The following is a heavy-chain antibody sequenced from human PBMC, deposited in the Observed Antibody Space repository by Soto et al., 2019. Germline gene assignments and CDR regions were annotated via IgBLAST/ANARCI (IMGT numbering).Heavy chain of an antibody. CDR2: ITSDGGST. CDR1: GFTFSSYT. J-gene: IGHJ3*02. D-gene: IGHD4-17*01. CDR3: ARDGIRWHDAFDI. Sequence: EVQLVESGGGLVQPGGSLRLSCAASGFTFSSYTMHWVRQAPGKGLEYVSAITSDGGSTNYANSVKGRFTISRDNSKSTLYLQMGSLRAEDMAVYHCARDGIRWHDAFDIWGQGTMVTVSS. V-gene: IGHV3-64*01.